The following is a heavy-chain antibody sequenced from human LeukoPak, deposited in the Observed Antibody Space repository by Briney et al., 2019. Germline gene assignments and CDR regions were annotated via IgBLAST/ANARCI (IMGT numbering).Heavy chain of an antibody. CDR2: ITWKGGSI. V-gene: IGHV3-9*01. D-gene: IGHD3-3*01. CDR1: GFSFSSQW. J-gene: IGHJ6*03. Sequence: GGSLRLSCAASGFSFSSQWMSWVRQAPGKGLEWVSSITWKGGSIAYADSVKGRFTISRDNARNSLYLQMNSLRTEDTALYYCAKDGLEASSGYVSFYYMDVWGKGTTVTVSS. CDR3: AKDGLEASSGYVSFYYMDV.